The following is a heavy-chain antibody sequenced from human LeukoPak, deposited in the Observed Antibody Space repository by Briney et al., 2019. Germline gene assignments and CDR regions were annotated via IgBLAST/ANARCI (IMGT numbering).Heavy chain of an antibody. Sequence: SETLSLTCTVSGGSISSSSYYWGWIRQPPGKGLEWIGEINHSGSTNYNPSLKSRVTISVDTSKNQFSLKLSSVTAADTAVYYCARGYSSGWYQGYWGQGTLVTVSS. CDR1: GGSISSSSYY. D-gene: IGHD6-19*01. J-gene: IGHJ4*02. CDR2: INHSGST. V-gene: IGHV4-39*07. CDR3: ARGYSSGWYQGY.